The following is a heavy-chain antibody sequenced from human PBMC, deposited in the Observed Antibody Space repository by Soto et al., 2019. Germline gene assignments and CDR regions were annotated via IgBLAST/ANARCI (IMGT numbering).Heavy chain of an antibody. CDR1: GCSMSGYY. D-gene: IGHD3-3*01. Sequence: ETLSLTYTVSGCSMSGYYWNWIRQPPGNGLEWIGYVYYSGSTNYNPSLKSRVTISVDTSKNQFSLKLSSVTAADTAVYYCARAGDYDFWSGYSNDAFDIWG. V-gene: IGHV4-59*01. J-gene: IGHJ3*02. CDR3: ARAGDYDFWSGYSNDAFDI. CDR2: VYYSGST.